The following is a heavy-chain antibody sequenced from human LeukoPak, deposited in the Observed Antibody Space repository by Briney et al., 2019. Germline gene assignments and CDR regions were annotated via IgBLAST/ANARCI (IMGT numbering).Heavy chain of an antibody. V-gene: IGHV3-9*03. CDR1: GFTFDDYA. CDR3: AKDQGKYYYDSSAQGAFDI. CDR2: ISWNSGSI. Sequence: GGSLRLSCAASGFTFDDYAMHWARQAPGKGLEWVSGISWNSGSIGYADSVKGRFTISRDNAKNSLYLQMNSLRAEDMALYYCAKDQGKYYYDSSAQGAFDIWGQGTMVTVSS. J-gene: IGHJ3*02. D-gene: IGHD3-22*01.